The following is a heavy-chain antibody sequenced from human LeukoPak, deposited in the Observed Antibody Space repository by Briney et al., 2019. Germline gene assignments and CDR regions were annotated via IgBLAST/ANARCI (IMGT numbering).Heavy chain of an antibody. CDR1: EFTFNSYS. V-gene: IGHV3-21*01. CDR3: AKDGPAIRGYSSGWMSFDY. Sequence: PGGSLRLSCAASEFTFNSYSMNWVRQAPGKGLEWVSSISSRSRFMYYADSVKGRFTISRDNAKNSLFLQMNSLRAEDTAVYYCAKDGPAIRGYSSGWMSFDYWGQGTLVTVSS. J-gene: IGHJ4*02. D-gene: IGHD6-19*01. CDR2: ISSRSRFM.